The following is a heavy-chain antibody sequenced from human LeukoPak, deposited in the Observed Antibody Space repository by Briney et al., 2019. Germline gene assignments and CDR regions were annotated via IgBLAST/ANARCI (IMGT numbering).Heavy chain of an antibody. V-gene: IGHV3-23*01. CDR3: AKRSSTSDHSGYFRALDF. Sequence: GGSLRLSCAASGFTFSNYAMSWVRQAPGKGLEWVSSISSSGDFTYYAESVEGRFTISRDRSKNTLYLQMNSLRAEDTAFYYCAKRSSTSDHSGYFRALDFWGRGTVVTVSS. CDR1: GFTFSNYA. CDR2: ISSSGDFT. J-gene: IGHJ3*01. D-gene: IGHD3-22*01.